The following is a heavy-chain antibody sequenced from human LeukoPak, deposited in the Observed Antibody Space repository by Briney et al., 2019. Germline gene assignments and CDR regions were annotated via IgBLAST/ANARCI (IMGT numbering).Heavy chain of an antibody. D-gene: IGHD1-26*01. CDR1: GGAISGYY. Sequence: SDTLSLTCTVSGGAISGYYWSWIRQPAGKGLEWLGRVYSSGSTKYNPSLESRVTMSVDTSKNQFSLKLSSVTAADTAVYYCARGEWDLLFDYWGQGTLVTVSS. CDR3: ARGEWDLLFDY. V-gene: IGHV4-4*07. J-gene: IGHJ4*02. CDR2: VYSSGST.